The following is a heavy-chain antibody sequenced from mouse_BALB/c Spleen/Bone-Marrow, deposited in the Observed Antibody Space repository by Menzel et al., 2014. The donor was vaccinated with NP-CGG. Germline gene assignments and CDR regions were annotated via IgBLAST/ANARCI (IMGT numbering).Heavy chain of an antibody. CDR2: IDPANDNT. J-gene: IGHJ3*01. CDR3: ARADGYYAWFAY. Sequence: EVQLQQSGAEFVKPGASVKLSCTASGFNIKDTYMHWVKRRPEQGLEWIGRIDPANDNTKYDPKFQGKATITADTSSNTAYLQLSSLTSEDTAVYYRARADGYYAWFAYWGQGTLVTVSA. CDR1: GFNIKDTY. V-gene: IGHV14-3*02. D-gene: IGHD2-3*01.